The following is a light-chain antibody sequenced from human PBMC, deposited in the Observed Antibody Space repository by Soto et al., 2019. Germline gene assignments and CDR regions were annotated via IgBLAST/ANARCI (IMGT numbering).Light chain of an antibody. Sequence: EIVLTQSPGTLSLSPGEGATLSCRASQSVSSSHLAWYQQKPGQAPRLLIYGASSRANGTPNRVIGSGSATDFTLTISRLEPEDFAVYYCQQYGNSPPWTFGQGTKVEIK. V-gene: IGKV3-20*01. CDR1: QSVSSSH. CDR3: QQYGNSPPWT. CDR2: GAS. J-gene: IGKJ1*01.